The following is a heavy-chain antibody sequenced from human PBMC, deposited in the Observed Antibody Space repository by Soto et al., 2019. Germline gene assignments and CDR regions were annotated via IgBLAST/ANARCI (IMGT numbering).Heavy chain of an antibody. CDR1: GGTFSSYA. Sequence: QVQLVQSGAEVKKPGSSVKVSCKASGGTFSSYAISWVRQAPGQGLEWMGGIIPIVGTANYAQKFQGRVTITADESTSTAYMELSSLRSEDTAVYYCAREDIVVVPAAEGGYYYYGMDVWGQGTTVTVSS. V-gene: IGHV1-69*01. CDR2: IIPIVGTA. CDR3: AREDIVVVPAAEGGYYYYGMDV. J-gene: IGHJ6*02. D-gene: IGHD2-2*01.